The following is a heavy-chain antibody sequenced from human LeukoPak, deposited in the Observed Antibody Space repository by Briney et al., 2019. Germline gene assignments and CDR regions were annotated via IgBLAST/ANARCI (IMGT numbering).Heavy chain of an antibody. CDR3: ARQSGEAMKVVIFAGDYLDY. V-gene: IGHV3-30*04. Sequence: PGGSLRLSCAASGFTFSRYAIHWVRQAPGKGLEWVAIVSFDGRSKYYADSVQGRVIVSRDNSKTTVFLQMNSLRTDDTAVYFCARQSGEAMKVVIFAGDYLDYWGQGTLVTVSS. CDR1: GFTFSRYA. J-gene: IGHJ4*01. CDR2: VSFDGRSK. D-gene: IGHD3-22*01.